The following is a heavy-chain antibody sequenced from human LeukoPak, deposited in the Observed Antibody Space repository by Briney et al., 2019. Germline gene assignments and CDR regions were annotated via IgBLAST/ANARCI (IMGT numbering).Heavy chain of an antibody. V-gene: IGHV3-48*03. CDR3: ASWLRYYYYGMDV. D-gene: IGHD5-12*01. J-gene: IGHJ6*04. Sequence: GGSLRLSCAASGFTFSSYEMNWVRQAPGKELEWVSYISSSGSTIYYADSVKGRFTISRDNAKNSLYLQMNSLRAEDTAVYYCASWLRYYYYGMDVWGKGTTVTVSS. CDR2: ISSSGSTI. CDR1: GFTFSSYE.